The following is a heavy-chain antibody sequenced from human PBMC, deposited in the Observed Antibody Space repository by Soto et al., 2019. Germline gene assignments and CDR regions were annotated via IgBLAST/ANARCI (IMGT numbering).Heavy chain of an antibody. V-gene: IGHV4-30-4*01. D-gene: IGHD3-9*01. CDR2: ISSIGST. Sequence: QVQLQESGPGLVKPSQTLSLTCTVSGGSISSGDYFWSWIRQSPGKGLEWIGYISSIGSTYYNPSLKSRVSVSRDTSTNQFSLTLSSVTTTDTAVYYCARGLVIRPYYYHGMDVWGQGTTVTVSS. CDR1: GGSISSGDYF. CDR3: ARGLVIRPYYYHGMDV. J-gene: IGHJ6*02.